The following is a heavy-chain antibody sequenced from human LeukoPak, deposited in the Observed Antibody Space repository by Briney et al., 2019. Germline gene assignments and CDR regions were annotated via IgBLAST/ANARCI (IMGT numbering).Heavy chain of an antibody. Sequence: GGSLRLSCAASGFTFSLYEMNWVRQAPVKGLEWVSYFSGGGETRYYADSVKGRFTISRDNGKNSLYLQMNSLRAEDTAVYYCARDVSGHDLPFDYWGQGTLVTVSS. CDR2: FSGGGETR. D-gene: IGHD6-25*01. CDR1: GFTFSLYE. J-gene: IGHJ4*02. CDR3: ARDVSGHDLPFDY. V-gene: IGHV3-48*03.